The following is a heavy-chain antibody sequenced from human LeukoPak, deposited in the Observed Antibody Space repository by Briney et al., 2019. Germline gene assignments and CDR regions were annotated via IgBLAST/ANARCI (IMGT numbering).Heavy chain of an antibody. CDR1: GFTFSGYSMN. J-gene: IGHJ4*02. CDR3: ARPIDY. V-gene: IGHV4-39*01. CDR2: IYYSGST. Sequence: GSLRLSCAASGFTFSGYSMNWVRQAPGKGLEWIGSIYYSGSTYYNPSLKSRVTISVDTSKNQFSLKLSSVTAADTAVYYCARPIDYWGQGTLVTVSS.